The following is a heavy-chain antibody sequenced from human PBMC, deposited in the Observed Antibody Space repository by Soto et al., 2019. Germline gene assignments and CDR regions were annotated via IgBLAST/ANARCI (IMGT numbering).Heavy chain of an antibody. CDR1: GFTFSSYG. Sequence: GGSLRLSCAASGFTFSSYGMHWVRQAPGKGLEWVAVISYDGSNKYYADSVKGRFTISRDNSKNTLYLQMNSLRAEDTAVYYCAKELVVTAIRTTYYFDYWGQGTLVTVSS. V-gene: IGHV3-30*18. CDR3: AKELVVTAIRTTYYFDY. D-gene: IGHD2-21*02. CDR2: ISYDGSNK. J-gene: IGHJ4*02.